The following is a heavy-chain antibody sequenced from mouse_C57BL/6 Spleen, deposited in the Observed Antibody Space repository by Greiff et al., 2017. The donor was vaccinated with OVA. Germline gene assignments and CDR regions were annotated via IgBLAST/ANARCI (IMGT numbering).Heavy chain of an antibody. V-gene: IGHV1-55*01. J-gene: IGHJ2*01. D-gene: IGHD4-1*01. CDR3: ARSWAYFDY. Sequence: VQLQQPGAELVKPGASVKMSCKASGYTFTSYWITWVKQRPGQGLEWIGDIYPGSGSTNYNEKFKSKATLTVATSSSTAYMQLSSLTSEDSAVYYCARSWAYFDYWGQGTTLTVSS. CDR1: GYTFTSYW. CDR2: IYPGSGST.